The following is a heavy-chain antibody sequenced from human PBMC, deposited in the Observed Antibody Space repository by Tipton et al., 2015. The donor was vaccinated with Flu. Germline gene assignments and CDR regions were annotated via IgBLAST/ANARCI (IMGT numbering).Heavy chain of an antibody. J-gene: IGHJ4*02. Sequence: QVQLVQSGGGVVQTGKSLRLSCAASGFTFSNYAMHWVRQAPGKGLEWVAVTSHDGDTKYYADSVKGRFTISRDNSKSALYLQMNNLRPADTAVYYCARDHNWNPGHYWGQGTLVTVSS. D-gene: IGHD1-20*01. CDR3: ARDHNWNPGHY. CDR2: TSHDGDTK. V-gene: IGHV3-30-3*01. CDR1: GFTFSNYA.